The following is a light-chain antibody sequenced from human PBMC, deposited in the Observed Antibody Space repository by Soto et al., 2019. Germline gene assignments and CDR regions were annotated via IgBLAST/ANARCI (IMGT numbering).Light chain of an antibody. CDR2: GAS. V-gene: IGKV3-20*01. J-gene: IGKJ1*01. Sequence: EIVLTQSRASLSLSPRERATIYCSASQSVTSNYLAWYQQKPGQAPRLLIFGASIRDTGVPDRISGSGSWTDFTLTISRLEPEDSAVYYCQQYGSSPGTFGQGTKVDIK. CDR1: QSVTSNY. CDR3: QQYGSSPGT.